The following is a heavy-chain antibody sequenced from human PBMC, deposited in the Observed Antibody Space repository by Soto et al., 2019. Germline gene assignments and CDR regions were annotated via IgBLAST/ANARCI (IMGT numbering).Heavy chain of an antibody. CDR3: ASLSRALNYYDSRGYPYYFDY. D-gene: IGHD3-22*01. J-gene: IGHJ4*02. CDR1: GGSFSGYY. CDR2: INHSGST. Sequence: SETLSLTCAVYGGSFSGYYWSWIRQPPGKGLEWIGEINHSGSTNYNPSLKSRVTISVDTSKNQFSLKLSSVTAADTAVYYCASLSRALNYYDSRGYPYYFDYWGQGTLVTVSS. V-gene: IGHV4-34*01.